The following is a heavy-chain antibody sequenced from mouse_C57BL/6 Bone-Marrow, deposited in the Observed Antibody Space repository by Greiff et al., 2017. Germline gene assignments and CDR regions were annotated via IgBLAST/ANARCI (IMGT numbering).Heavy chain of an antibody. V-gene: IGHV1-81*01. CDR3: AVLSIAMDD. CDR2: IYPRSGNT. D-gene: IGHD2-3*01. CDR1: GYTFTSYG. Sequence: VQLQQSGAELARPGASVKLFCKASGYTFTSYGISWVKQRTGQGLEWIGEIYPRSGNTYYNEQFKGKGTLPAEKSSRTAYMELRSLTSEDSAVYFCAVLSIAMDDWGQGTSVTVSS. J-gene: IGHJ4*01.